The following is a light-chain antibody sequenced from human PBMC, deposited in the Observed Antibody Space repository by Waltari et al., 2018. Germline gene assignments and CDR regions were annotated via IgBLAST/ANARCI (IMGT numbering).Light chain of an antibody. V-gene: IGLV2-23*03. CDR2: DGD. Sequence: QSALTQPASVYGSLGQSITISCTGSGSAIDIYNLVSWYQQNPGKAPKLIIYDGDERPAGVSDRFSGSKSCNTASLTISGLQATDEAEYHCCSYAGGTTFLLGGGTKVTVL. CDR3: CSYAGGTTFL. J-gene: IGLJ2*01. CDR1: GSAIDIYNL.